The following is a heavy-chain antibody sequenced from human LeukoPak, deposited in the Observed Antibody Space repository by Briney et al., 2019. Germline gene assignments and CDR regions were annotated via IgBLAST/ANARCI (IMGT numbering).Heavy chain of an antibody. CDR3: ARDDLGITAAGSV. CDR1: GGSLSSGGYY. CDR2: IYTSGST. V-gene: IGHV4-61*02. D-gene: IGHD6-13*01. J-gene: IGHJ4*02. Sequence: PSETLSLTCTVSGGSLSSGGYYWNWIRQPAGKGLEWIGRIYTSGSTNYNPSLKSRVSISVDTSKNQFSLKLSSVTAADTAVYYCARDDLGITAAGSVWGQGTLVTVSS.